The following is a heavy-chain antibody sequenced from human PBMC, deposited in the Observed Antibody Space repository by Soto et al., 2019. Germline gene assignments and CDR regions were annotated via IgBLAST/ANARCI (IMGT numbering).Heavy chain of an antibody. CDR2: IGHDGNLT. CDR3: ARDGSMTISGRDDN. Sequence: QVQLVESGGGVVQPGRSLRLSCVASGFTFRNYAMFWVRQPPGKGLEWVAYIGHDGNLTLYADSVKGRFTISRDNSKNPVDLQMSRLRLDDTGSYYCARDGSMTISGRDDNWGQGTLVTVS. D-gene: IGHD3-3*01. V-gene: IGHV3-33*08. CDR1: GFTFRNYA. J-gene: IGHJ4*02.